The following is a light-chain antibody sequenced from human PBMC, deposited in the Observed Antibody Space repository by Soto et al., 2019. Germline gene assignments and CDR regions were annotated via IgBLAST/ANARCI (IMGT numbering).Light chain of an antibody. CDR2: GAS. Sequence: EIVLTQSPGTLSLSPGERAPLSCRASQSVSNNYLAWYQQKPGQAPRLLIYGASNRATGIPDRFSGSGSGTEFTLTISSLQSEDFAVYYCQQYNNWPRTFGQGTKVDIK. V-gene: IGKV3D-15*01. CDR1: QSVSNN. CDR3: QQYNNWPRT. J-gene: IGKJ1*01.